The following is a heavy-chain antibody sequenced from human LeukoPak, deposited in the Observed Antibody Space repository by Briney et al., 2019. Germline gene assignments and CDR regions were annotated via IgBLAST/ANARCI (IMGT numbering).Heavy chain of an antibody. V-gene: IGHV4-59*08. CDR2: IYYSGST. Sequence: SETLSLTCTVSGGSISSYYWGWIRQPPGKGLEWIGYIYYSGSTNYNPSLKSRVTISVDTSKNQFSLKLSSVTAADTAVYYCARGGYGVARRRPFDYWGQGTLVTVSS. D-gene: IGHD5-12*01. J-gene: IGHJ4*02. CDR1: GGSISSYY. CDR3: ARGGYGVARRRPFDY.